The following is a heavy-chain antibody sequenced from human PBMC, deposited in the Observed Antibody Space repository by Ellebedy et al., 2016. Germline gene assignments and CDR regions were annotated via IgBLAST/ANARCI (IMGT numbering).Heavy chain of an antibody. CDR2: ISPGGNT. V-gene: IGHV4-4*02. D-gene: IGHD3-22*01. J-gene: IGHJ4*02. CDR3: ASVYYDTSGYYYVPRFDY. CDR1: GGSISSTYW. Sequence: GSLRLXXVVSGGSISSTYWWSWVRPPPGKGLEWIGEISPGGNTNYSPSLKSRVTMSVDKSKNQFSLKLTSVTAADTAVYYCASVYYDTSGYYYVPRFDYWGQGTLVTVSS.